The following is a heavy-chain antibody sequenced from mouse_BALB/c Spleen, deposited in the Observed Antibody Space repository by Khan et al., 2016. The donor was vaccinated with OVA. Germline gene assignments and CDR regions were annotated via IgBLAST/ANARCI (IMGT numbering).Heavy chain of an antibody. CDR3: TRSGYGSFAY. V-gene: IGHV1S81*02. D-gene: IGHD2-2*01. J-gene: IGHJ3*01. CDR1: GYTFTSYY. CDR2: INPSSGGT. Sequence: VQLQQSGAELVKPGASVRLSCKASGYTFTSYYLYWVKQRPGQGLEWIGDINPSSGGTNFNAKFKSKATLTVDTSSSTAYIQLNSLPSEDSAVFDCTRSGYGSFAYWGQGTLVTVSA.